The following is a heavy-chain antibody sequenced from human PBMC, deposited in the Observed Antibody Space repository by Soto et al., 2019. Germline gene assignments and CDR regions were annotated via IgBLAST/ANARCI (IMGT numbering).Heavy chain of an antibody. CDR3: AREGRGYSYGYVDY. Sequence: TLSHSYAVYGGSFSGYYGSWIRQPPGKGLEWIGYIYYSGSTYYNPSLKSRVTISADTSKNQFSLKLSSVTAADTAVYYCAREGRGYSYGYVDYWGQGTLVTVSS. V-gene: IGHV4-30-4*01. J-gene: IGHJ4*02. D-gene: IGHD5-18*01. CDR2: IYYSGST. CDR1: GGSFSGYY.